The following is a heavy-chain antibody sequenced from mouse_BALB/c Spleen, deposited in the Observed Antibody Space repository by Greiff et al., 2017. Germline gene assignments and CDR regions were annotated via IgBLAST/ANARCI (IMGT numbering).Heavy chain of an antibody. J-gene: IGHJ2*01. CDR1: GYTFTDYN. D-gene: IGHD2-14*01. CDR2: IYPYNGGT. CDR3: ASYRDYYFDY. Sequence: EVQLQESGPELVKPGASVKISCKASGYTFTDYNMHWVKQSHGKSLEWIGYIYPYNGGTGYNQKFKSKATLTVDNSSSTAYMELRSLTSEDSAVYYCASYRDYYFDYWGQGTTLTVAS. V-gene: IGHV1S29*02.